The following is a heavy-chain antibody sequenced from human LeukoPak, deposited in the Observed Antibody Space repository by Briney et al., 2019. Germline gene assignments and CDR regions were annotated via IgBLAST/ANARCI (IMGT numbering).Heavy chain of an antibody. J-gene: IGHJ4*02. D-gene: IGHD6-13*01. CDR1: GFTFSSYA. CDR2: MSASGGST. Sequence: GGSLRLSCAASGFTFSSYAMSWVRQAPGTGLEWVSSMSASGGSTYYADSVKGRFTVSRDNSKNTLYLQMNSLRAEDTAVYYCAKDSAGQQLVRDFGYWGQGTLVTVSS. CDR3: AKDSAGQQLVRDFGY. V-gene: IGHV3-23*01.